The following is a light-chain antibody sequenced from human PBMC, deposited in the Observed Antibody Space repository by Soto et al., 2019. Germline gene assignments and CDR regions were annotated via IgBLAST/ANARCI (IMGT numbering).Light chain of an antibody. Sequence: EIVLTQSPGTLSLSPGERATLSCSASQSVGRNYLAWYQQKPGQAPRLLIYGASSRATGIPDRFSGSGSGTDFTLTISRLEPEDFAVYYCQQYASAPLTFGGGTEVEIK. V-gene: IGKV3-20*01. J-gene: IGKJ4*01. CDR2: GAS. CDR3: QQYASAPLT. CDR1: QSVGRNY.